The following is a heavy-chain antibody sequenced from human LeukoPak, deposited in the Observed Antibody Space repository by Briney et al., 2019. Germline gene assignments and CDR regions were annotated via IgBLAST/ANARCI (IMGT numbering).Heavy chain of an antibody. J-gene: IGHJ3*02. CDR3: AKVWTKGAFDI. CDR1: GFTFSSYG. D-gene: IGHD3/OR15-3a*01. Sequence: GGSLRLSCAASGFTFSSYGMHWVRQAPGKGLEWVAVISYDGSNKYYADSVKGRFTISRDNSKNTLYLQMNSLRAEDTAVYYCAKVWTKGAFDIWGQGTMVTVSS. V-gene: IGHV3-30*18. CDR2: ISYDGSNK.